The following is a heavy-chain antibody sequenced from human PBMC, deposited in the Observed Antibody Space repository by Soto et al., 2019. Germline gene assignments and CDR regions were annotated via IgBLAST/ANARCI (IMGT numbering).Heavy chain of an antibody. J-gene: IGHJ4*02. CDR3: ARGRIAARIDY. CDR2: INHSGST. V-gene: IGHV4-34*01. CDR1: GGSFSGYY. D-gene: IGHD6-6*01. Sequence: QEQLQVCGAGLLKPSETLSLTCAVYGGSFSGYYWSWIRQPPGKGLEWIGEINHSGSTNYNPSLKSRVTISVDTSKNQFSLELSSVTAADTAVYYRARGRIAARIDYWGQGTLVTVSS.